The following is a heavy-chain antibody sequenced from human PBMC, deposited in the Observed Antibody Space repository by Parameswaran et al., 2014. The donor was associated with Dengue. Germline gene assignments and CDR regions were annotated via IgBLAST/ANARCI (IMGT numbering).Heavy chain of an antibody. J-gene: IGHJ4*02. CDR3: ARGHYSSGKNYFDY. V-gene: IGHV4-34*01. CDR2: INHSGST. D-gene: IGHD3-10*01. Sequence: VRQMPGKGLEWIGEINHSGSTNYNPSLKSRVTISVDTSKNQFSLKLSSVTAADTAVYYCARGHYSSGKNYFDYWGQGTLVTVSS.